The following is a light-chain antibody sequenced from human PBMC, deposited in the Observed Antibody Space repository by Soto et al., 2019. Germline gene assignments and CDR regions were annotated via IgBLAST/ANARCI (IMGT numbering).Light chain of an antibody. CDR2: VHSDGSH. V-gene: IGLV4-69*01. CDR3: QTWGTGIHWV. CDR1: SGHSSYA. J-gene: IGLJ3*02. Sequence: LVLTQSPSASASLGASVKLTCTLSSGHSSYAVAWHQQQPEKGPRYLMKVHSDGSHTKGDGIPDRFSGSSSGAERYLTISSLHSEDEADYYCQTWGTGIHWVFGGGTKLTVL.